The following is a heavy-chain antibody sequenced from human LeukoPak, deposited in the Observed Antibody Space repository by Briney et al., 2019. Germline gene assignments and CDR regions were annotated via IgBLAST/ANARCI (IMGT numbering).Heavy chain of an antibody. Sequence: GRSLRLSCAASGFTFSSYGMHWVRQAPGKGLEWVAVISYDGSNKYYADSVKGRFTISRDNSKNTLYLQMNSLRAEDTAVYYCAREQYDFWSGYADYWGQGTLVTVSS. V-gene: IGHV3-30*03. D-gene: IGHD3-3*01. J-gene: IGHJ4*02. CDR3: AREQYDFWSGYADY. CDR1: GFTFSSYG. CDR2: ISYDGSNK.